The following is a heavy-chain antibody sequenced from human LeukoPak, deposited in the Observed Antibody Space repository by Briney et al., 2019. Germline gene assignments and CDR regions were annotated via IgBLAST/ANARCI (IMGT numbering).Heavy chain of an antibody. Sequence: GGSLRLSCAASGFTFSSYSMNWVRQAPGKGLEWVSVIYSGGSTYYADSVKGRFTISRDNSKNTLYLQMNSLRAEDTAVYYCARDNDSSGYYFRLDYWGQGTLVTVSS. J-gene: IGHJ4*02. CDR3: ARDNDSSGYYFRLDY. D-gene: IGHD3-22*01. CDR2: IYSGGST. CDR1: GFTFSSYS. V-gene: IGHV3-66*01.